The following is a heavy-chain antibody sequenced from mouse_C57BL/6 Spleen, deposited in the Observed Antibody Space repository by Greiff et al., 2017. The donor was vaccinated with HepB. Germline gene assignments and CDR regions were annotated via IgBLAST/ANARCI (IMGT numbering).Heavy chain of an antibody. CDR2: IYPGDGDT. CDR3: ARPETAQDYFDY. CDR1: GYAFSSYW. J-gene: IGHJ2*01. Sequence: QVQLKQSGAELVKPGASVKISCKASGYAFSSYWMNWVKQRPGKGLEWIGQIYPGDGDTNYNGKFKGKATLTADKSSSTAYMQLSSLTSEDSAVYFCARPETAQDYFDYWGQGTTLTVSS. D-gene: IGHD3-2*02. V-gene: IGHV1-80*01.